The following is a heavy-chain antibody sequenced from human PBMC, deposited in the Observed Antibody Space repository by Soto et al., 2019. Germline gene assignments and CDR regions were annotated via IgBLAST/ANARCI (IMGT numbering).Heavy chain of an antibody. J-gene: IGHJ6*01. CDR2: IWYDASNK. Sequence: PGGSLRLSCAASGFTFGGYGMHWVRQAPGKGLEWVAVIWYDASNKYYADSVKGRFTISRDNSKSTLDLQMNSLRVEDTAVYYCARKGEAAGYYGMDVWGQGTTVTVS. V-gene: IGHV3-33*01. D-gene: IGHD6-13*01. CDR3: ARKGEAAGYYGMDV. CDR1: GFTFGGYG.